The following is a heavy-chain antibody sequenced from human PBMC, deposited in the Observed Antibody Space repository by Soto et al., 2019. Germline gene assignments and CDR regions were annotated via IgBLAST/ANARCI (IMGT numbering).Heavy chain of an antibody. V-gene: IGHV4-59*01. Sequence: PSETLSLTCTVSGGSISSYYWSWIRQPPGKGLEWIGYIYYSGSTNYNPSLKSRVTISVDTSKNQFSLKLSSVTAADTAVYYCARYRGYCSGGSCYYFDYWGQGTLVTVSS. D-gene: IGHD2-15*01. J-gene: IGHJ4*02. CDR1: GGSISSYY. CDR2: IYYSGST. CDR3: ARYRGYCSGGSCYYFDY.